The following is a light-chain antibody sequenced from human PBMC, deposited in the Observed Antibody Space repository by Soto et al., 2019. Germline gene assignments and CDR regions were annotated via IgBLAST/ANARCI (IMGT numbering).Light chain of an antibody. J-gene: IGLJ1*01. CDR3: CSYAGNRYV. Sequence: QSALTQPRSVSGSPGQSVTISCTGTSSDVGGYNYVSWNQQHPGKAPKVMIYDVSKRPSGVPDRFSGSKSGNTASLTISGLQAEDAADYYCCSYAGNRYVFGTGTKLTVL. CDR2: DVS. CDR1: SSDVGGYNY. V-gene: IGLV2-11*01.